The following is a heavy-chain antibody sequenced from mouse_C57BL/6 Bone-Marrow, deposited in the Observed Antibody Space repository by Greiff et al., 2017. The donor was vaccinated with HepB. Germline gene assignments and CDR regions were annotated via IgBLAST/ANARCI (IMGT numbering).Heavy chain of an antibody. V-gene: IGHV2-5*01. CDR2: IWRGGST. D-gene: IGHD2-3*01. J-gene: IGHJ4*01. CDR3: AKNGWAEDGYSRGAMDY. Sequence: VKLMESGPGLVQPSQSLSITCTVSGFSLTSYGVHWVRQSPGKGLEWLGVIWRGGSTDYNAAFMSRLSITKDNSKSQVFFKMNSLQADDTAIYYCAKNGWAEDGYSRGAMDYWGQGTSVTVSS. CDR1: GFSLTSYG.